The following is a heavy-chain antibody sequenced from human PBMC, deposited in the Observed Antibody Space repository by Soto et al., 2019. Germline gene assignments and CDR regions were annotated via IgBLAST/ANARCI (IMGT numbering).Heavy chain of an antibody. CDR2: ISAYNGNT. J-gene: IGHJ4*02. CDR1: GYTFTSYG. D-gene: IGHD3-16*02. V-gene: IGHV1-18*01. CDR3: ARDLFPITFGGVIVFDY. Sequence: ASVKVSCKASGYTFTSYGISWVRQAPGQGLEWMGWISAYNGNTNYAQKLQGRVTMTTDTSTSTAYMELRSLRSDDTAVYYCARDLFPITFGGVIVFDYWGQGTLVTVSS.